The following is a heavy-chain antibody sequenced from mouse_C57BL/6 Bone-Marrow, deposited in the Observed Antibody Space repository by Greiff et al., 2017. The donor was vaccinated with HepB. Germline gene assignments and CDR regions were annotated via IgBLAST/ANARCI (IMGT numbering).Heavy chain of an antibody. CDR3: ARLYYGSSSFYAMDY. J-gene: IGHJ4*01. CDR1: GFTFSDYG. Sequence: EVKLVESGGGLVQPGGSLKLSCAASGFTFSDYGIAWVRQAPRKGPEWVAFISNLAYSIYYADTVTGRFTISRENAKNTLYLEMSSLRSEDTAMYYCARLYYGSSSFYAMDYWGQGTSVTVSS. CDR2: ISNLAYSI. D-gene: IGHD1-1*01. V-gene: IGHV5-15*01.